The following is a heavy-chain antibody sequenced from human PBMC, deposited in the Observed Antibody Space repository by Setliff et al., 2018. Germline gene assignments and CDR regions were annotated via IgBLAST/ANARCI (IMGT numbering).Heavy chain of an antibody. D-gene: IGHD3-3*01. J-gene: IGHJ4*02. Sequence: SETLSLTCTVSGGSISSSSYYWGWIRQPPGKGLEWIGSIYYSGSTYYNPSLKSRVTISVDTSKNQFSLKLSSVTAADTAVYYCARRETYYNFWSGYYAYWGQGTQVTVS. CDR1: GGSISSSSYY. V-gene: IGHV4-39*07. CDR2: IYYSGST. CDR3: ARRETYYNFWSGYYAY.